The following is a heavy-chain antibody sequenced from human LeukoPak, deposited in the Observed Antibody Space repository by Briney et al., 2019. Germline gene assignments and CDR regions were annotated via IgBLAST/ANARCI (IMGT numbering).Heavy chain of an antibody. CDR1: GGSISSYY. CDR2: IYYSGST. V-gene: IGHV4-59*08. Sequence: SETLSLTCTVSGGSISSYYWSWIRQPPGKGLEWIGYIYYSGSTNYNPSLKSRVTISVDTSKNQFSLKLSSVTAADTAVYYCASADYDFWSGYHFDLWGRGTLVTVSS. D-gene: IGHD3-3*01. CDR3: ASADYDFWSGYHFDL. J-gene: IGHJ2*01.